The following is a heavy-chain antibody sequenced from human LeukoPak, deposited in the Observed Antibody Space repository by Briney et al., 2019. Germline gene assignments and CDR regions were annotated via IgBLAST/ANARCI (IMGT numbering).Heavy chain of an antibody. V-gene: IGHV3-53*01. CDR2: LYSGGST. J-gene: IGHJ4*02. Sequence: GGSLRLSCAASGFIVSSYYMNWVRQAPGKGLEWVSGLYSGGSTYYADSVKGRFTISRDKSKNTLYLQMNSLRAEDTAVYSCAGGRGNYPSYYFDYWGQGTLVTVSS. D-gene: IGHD1-7*01. CDR1: GFIVSSYY. CDR3: AGGRGNYPSYYFDY.